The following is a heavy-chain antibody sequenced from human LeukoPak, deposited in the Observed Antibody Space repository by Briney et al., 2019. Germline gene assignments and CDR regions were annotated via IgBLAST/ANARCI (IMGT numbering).Heavy chain of an antibody. CDR1: GFTFSSYG. D-gene: IGHD3-10*02. V-gene: IGHV3-48*04. Sequence: GGSLRLSCAASGFTFSSYGMYWVRQAPGKGLEWVSYISSSGSTIYYADSVKGRFTISRDNAKNSLYLQMNSLRAEDTAVYYCAELGITMIGGVWGKGTTVTISS. J-gene: IGHJ6*04. CDR3: AELGITMIGGV. CDR2: ISSSGSTI.